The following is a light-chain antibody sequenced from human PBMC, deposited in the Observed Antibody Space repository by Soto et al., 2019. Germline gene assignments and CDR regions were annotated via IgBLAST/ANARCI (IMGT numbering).Light chain of an antibody. Sequence: DIPMTQSPSTLSASVGDRVTITCRASQSISSWLAWYQQRPGKAPKLLIYKASSLESGVPSRFSGSGSGTEFTLTISSLQPDDFATYYCQQYNSYPLTFGGGTKVEIK. CDR3: QQYNSYPLT. CDR2: KAS. CDR1: QSISSW. V-gene: IGKV1-5*03. J-gene: IGKJ4*01.